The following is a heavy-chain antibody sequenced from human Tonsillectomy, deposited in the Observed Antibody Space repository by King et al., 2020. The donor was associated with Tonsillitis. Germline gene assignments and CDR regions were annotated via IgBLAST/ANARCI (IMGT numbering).Heavy chain of an antibody. CDR1: GGSISSDY. CDR2: IYYSGNT. J-gene: IGHJ4*02. Sequence: VQLQESGPGLVKPSETLSLTCTVSGGSISSDYWSWIRLTPGRGLEWIGYIYYSGNTKYNPSLKSRVTKSADSSKNQFSLKLSSVTAADTAVYYCARSELLGTTTFDYWGQGTLVTVSS. CDR3: ARSELLGTTTFDY. V-gene: IGHV4-59*13. D-gene: IGHD1-26*01.